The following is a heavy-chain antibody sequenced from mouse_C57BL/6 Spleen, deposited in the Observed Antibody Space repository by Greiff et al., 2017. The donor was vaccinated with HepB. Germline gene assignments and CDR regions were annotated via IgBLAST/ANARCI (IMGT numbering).Heavy chain of an antibody. Sequence: EVKLMESEGGLVQPGSSMKLSCTASGFTFSDYYMAWVRQVPEKGLEWVANINYDGSSTYYLDSLKSRFIISRDNAKNILYLQMSSLKSEDTATYYCARDHHYYAMDYWGQGTSVTVSS. CDR1: GFTFSDYY. CDR2: INYDGSST. J-gene: IGHJ4*01. V-gene: IGHV5-16*01. CDR3: ARDHHYYAMDY.